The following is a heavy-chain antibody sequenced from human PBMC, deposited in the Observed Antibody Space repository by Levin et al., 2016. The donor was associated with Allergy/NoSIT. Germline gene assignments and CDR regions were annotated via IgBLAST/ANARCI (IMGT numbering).Heavy chain of an antibody. CDR3: ATTPLRTAGMLDF. CDR2: IYYGGNT. Sequence: SETLSLTCSVSVDSISSSNYYWSWIRQPPGKGLEWLGYIYYGGNTNYNPSLKSRVTISADTSNKQFSLKLSSVTAADTAIYYCATTPLRTAGMLDFWGQGTLVIVSS. J-gene: IGHJ4*02. V-gene: IGHV4-61*01. D-gene: IGHD2-2*01. CDR1: VDSISSSNYY.